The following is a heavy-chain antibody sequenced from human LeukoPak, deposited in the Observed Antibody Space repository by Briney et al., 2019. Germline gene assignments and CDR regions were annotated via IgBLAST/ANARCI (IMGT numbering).Heavy chain of an antibody. CDR3: ARALTSTSDY. D-gene: IGHD5/OR15-5a*01. V-gene: IGHV4-59*01. CDR2: IYYSGST. J-gene: IGHJ4*02. Sequence: SETLSLTCTVSGGSISSYYWSWIRQPPGKGLEWIGYIYYSGSTNYNPSLKSRVTISVDTSKNQFSLKLSSVTAADTAVYYCARALTSTSDYWGQGTLVTVSS. CDR1: GGSISSYY.